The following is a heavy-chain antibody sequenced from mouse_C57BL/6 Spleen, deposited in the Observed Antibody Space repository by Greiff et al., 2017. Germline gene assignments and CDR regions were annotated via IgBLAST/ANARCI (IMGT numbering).Heavy chain of an antibody. J-gene: IGHJ4*01. CDR1: GYTFTSYW. V-gene: IGHV1-61*01. CDR3: ARDYGYVHYAMDY. Sequence: QVQLQQPGAELVRPGSSVKLSCKASGYTFTSYWMDWVKQRPGQGLEWIGNIYPSDSETHYNQKFKDKATLTVDKSSSTAYMQLSSLTSEDSAVYYCARDYGYVHYAMDYWGQGTSVTVSS. CDR2: IYPSDSET. D-gene: IGHD2-2*01.